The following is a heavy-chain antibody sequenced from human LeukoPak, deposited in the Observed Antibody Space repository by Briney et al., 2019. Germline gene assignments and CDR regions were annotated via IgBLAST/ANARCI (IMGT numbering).Heavy chain of an antibody. CDR1: GITLSNAW. CDR2: IKSNTDGGTI. J-gene: IGHJ4*02. D-gene: IGHD1-26*01. V-gene: IGHV3-15*01. Sequence: PGGSLRLSCAASGITLSNAWMNWMRQAPGKGLEWVGLIKSNTDGGTIDYAAPVKGRFTISRDDSQNTLFLQMNSLKTEDTGVYYCTIEYSGSRTDWGQGTLVTVSS. CDR3: TIEYSGSRTD.